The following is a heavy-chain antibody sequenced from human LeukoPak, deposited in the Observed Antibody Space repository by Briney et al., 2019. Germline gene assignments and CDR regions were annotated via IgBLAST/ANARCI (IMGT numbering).Heavy chain of an antibody. J-gene: IGHJ6*03. CDR3: ARVLTHYMDV. D-gene: IGHD2-8*01. V-gene: IGHV4-38-2*01. CDR2: IYHSGST. Sequence: SETLSLTCAVSGYSISSGYYWGWIRQPPGKGLEWIGSIYHSGSTYYNPSLKSRVTISVDTSKNQFSLKLSSVTAADTAVYYCARVLTHYMDVWGKGTTVTVSS. CDR1: GYSISSGYY.